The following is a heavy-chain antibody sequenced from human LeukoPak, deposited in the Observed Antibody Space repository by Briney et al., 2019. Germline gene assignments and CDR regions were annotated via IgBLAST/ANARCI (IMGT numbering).Heavy chain of an antibody. CDR1: GYTFTGYY. D-gene: IGHD6-19*01. J-gene: IGHJ4*02. V-gene: IGHV1-2*02. CDR3: ARDRGIAVAGTRSQTNFDY. Sequence: GASVKVSCKASGYTFTGYYMHWVRQAPGQGLEWMGWINPNSGGTNYAQKFQGRVTMTRDTSISTAYMELSRLRSDDTAVYYCARDRGIAVAGTRSQTNFDYWGQGTLVTVSS. CDR2: INPNSGGT.